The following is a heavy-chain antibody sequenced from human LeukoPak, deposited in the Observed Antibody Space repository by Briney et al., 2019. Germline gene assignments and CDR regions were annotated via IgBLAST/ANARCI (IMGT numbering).Heavy chain of an antibody. Sequence: ASVKVSCKASGYTFTGYYMHWVRQAPGQGLEWMGRIIPILGIANYAQKFQGRVTITADKSTSTAYMELSSLRSEDTAVYYCASSTVPAYYFDYWGQGTLVTVSS. CDR1: GYTFTGYY. D-gene: IGHD4-11*01. J-gene: IGHJ4*02. CDR3: ASSTVPAYYFDY. V-gene: IGHV1-69*02. CDR2: IIPILGIA.